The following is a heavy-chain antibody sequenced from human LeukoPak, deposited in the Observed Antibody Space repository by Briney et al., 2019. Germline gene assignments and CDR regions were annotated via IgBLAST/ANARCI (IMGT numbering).Heavy chain of an antibody. Sequence: PSQTLSLTCTVSGGSISSGGYYWSWIRQHPGKGLEWIGYIYYSGSTYYNPSLKSRVTISVDTSKNQSSLKLSSVTAADTAVYYCASNYYDSSGYHEYFQHWGQGTLVTVSS. D-gene: IGHD3-22*01. V-gene: IGHV4-31*03. CDR3: ASNYYDSSGYHEYFQH. CDR1: GGSISSGGYY. J-gene: IGHJ1*01. CDR2: IYYSGST.